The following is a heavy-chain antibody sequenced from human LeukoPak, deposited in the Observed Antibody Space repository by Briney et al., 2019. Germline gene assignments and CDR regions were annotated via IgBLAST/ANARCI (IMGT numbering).Heavy chain of an antibody. CDR2: IYYSGST. D-gene: IGHD3-16*02. V-gene: IGHV4-59*01. J-gene: IGHJ4*02. CDR3: ARGVWGSYRSNTYFDY. CDR1: GGSISSYY. Sequence: PSETLSLTCTVSGGSISSYYWSWIRQPPGKGLEWIGYIYYSGSTNYNPSLKSRVTISVDTSKNQFSLKLSSVTAADTAVYYCARGVWGSYRSNTYFDYWGQGTLVTVSS.